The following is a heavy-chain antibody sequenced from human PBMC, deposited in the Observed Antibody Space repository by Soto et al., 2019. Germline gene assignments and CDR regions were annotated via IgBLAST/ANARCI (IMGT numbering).Heavy chain of an antibody. CDR2: INGDASST. CDR1: GFSIIDYW. Sequence: GSLRLSCEASGFSIIDYWMHWVRQAPGEGLVWVSCINGDASSTTYADSVKGRFTISRDDAKNTVYLQMTSLRAEDTAVYFCARDRSYAMEVWGQGTRV. CDR3: ARDRSYAMEV. V-gene: IGHV3-74*01. J-gene: IGHJ6*02.